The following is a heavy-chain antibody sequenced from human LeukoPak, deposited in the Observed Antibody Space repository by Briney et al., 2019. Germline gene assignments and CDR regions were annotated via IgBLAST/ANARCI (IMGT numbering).Heavy chain of an antibody. D-gene: IGHD5-18*01. CDR3: ARGGRGYSYGSGFDP. V-gene: IGHV3-21*01. Sequence: PGGSLRLSCAVSGFTFSSYGMNWVRQAPGKGLEWVSSISSSSSYIYYADSVKGRFTISRDNAKNSLYLQMNSLRAEDTAVYYCARGGRGYSYGSGFDPWGQGTLVTVSS. J-gene: IGHJ5*02. CDR2: ISSSSSYI. CDR1: GFTFSSYG.